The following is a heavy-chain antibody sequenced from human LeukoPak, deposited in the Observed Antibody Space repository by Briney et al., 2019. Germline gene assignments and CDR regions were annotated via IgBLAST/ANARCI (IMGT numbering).Heavy chain of an antibody. V-gene: IGHV4-34*01. J-gene: IGHJ6*02. CDR1: GGSFSGYY. CDR2: INHSGST. D-gene: IGHD3-10*01. CDR3: ARASAVPRYYYYYGMDV. Sequence: SETLSLTCAVYGGSFSGYYWSWIRQPPGKGLEWIGEINHSGSTNYNPSLKSRVTISVGTSKNQFSLKLSSVTAADTAVYYCARASAVPRYYYYYGMDVWGQGTTVTVSS.